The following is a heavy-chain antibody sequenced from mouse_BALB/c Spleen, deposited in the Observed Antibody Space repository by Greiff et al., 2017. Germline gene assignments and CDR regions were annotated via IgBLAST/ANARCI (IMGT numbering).Heavy chain of an antibody. CDR2: IRNKANGYTT. CDR1: GFTFTDYY. V-gene: IGHV7-3*02. Sequence: EVNVVESGGGLVQPGGSLRLSCATSGFTFTDYYMSWVRQPPGKALEWLGFIRNKANGYTTEYSASVKGRFTISRDNSQSILYLQMNTLRAEDSATYYCARDEGFDYWGQGTTLTVSS. J-gene: IGHJ2*01. CDR3: ARDEGFDY.